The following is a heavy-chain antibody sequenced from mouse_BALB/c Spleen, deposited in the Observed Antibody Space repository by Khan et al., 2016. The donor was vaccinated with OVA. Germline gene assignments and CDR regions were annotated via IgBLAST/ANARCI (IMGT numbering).Heavy chain of an antibody. Sequence: VQLQESGAELVRPGSSVKISCKASGYAFSNYLMNWVKQGPGQGLEWIGQIYPGDGNTNYNGKFKDKATLTADTSSTTAYMQLSSLTSEDSAVYCSGRSEYDYFAYWGQGTLVTVSA. CDR2: IYPGDGNT. V-gene: IGHV1-80*01. J-gene: IGHJ3*01. CDR1: GYAFSNYL. D-gene: IGHD2-14*01. CDR3: GRSEYDYFAY.